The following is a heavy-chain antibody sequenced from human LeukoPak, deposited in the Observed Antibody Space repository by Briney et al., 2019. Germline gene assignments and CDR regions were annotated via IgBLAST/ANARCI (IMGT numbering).Heavy chain of an antibody. D-gene: IGHD3-3*01. CDR1: GGSISSYY. CDR3: AREPTTYYDFWSGSPPGYFDY. V-gene: IGHV4-39*07. J-gene: IGHJ4*02. CDR2: IYYSGST. Sequence: ETLSLTCTVSGGSISSYYWGWIRQPPGKGLEWIGSIYYSGSTYYNPSLKSRVTISVDTSKNQFSLKLSSVTAADTAVYYCAREPTTYYDFWSGSPPGYFDYWGQGTLVTVSS.